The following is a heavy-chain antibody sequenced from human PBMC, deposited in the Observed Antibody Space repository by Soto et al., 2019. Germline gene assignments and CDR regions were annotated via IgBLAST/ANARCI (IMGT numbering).Heavy chain of an antibody. V-gene: IGHV3-23*01. Sequence: EVQLLESGGGLVQPGGSLRLSCAASGFPFSSRAMSWVRQAPGKGLEWVSAISGSGTITYYADSVKGRFTISRDTSKNTLYLQMNGLSADDTAVYYCAEWARYCSGADCRAWGQGTLVTVSS. CDR2: ISGSGTIT. D-gene: IGHD2-15*01. J-gene: IGHJ5*02. CDR3: AEWARYCSGADCRA. CDR1: GFPFSSRA.